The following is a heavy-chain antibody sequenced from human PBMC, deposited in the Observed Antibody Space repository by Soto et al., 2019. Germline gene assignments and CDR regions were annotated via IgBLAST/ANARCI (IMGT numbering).Heavy chain of an antibody. Sequence: GGSLRLSCAASGITFNNYALNWVRQAPGKGLEWVSGISGSGTGTYYADSVKGRFTISRDNSKSTVYLHMNSLRADDTAIYYCAKEGGGGAAMVTSYIHYWGQGTLVTVSS. CDR2: ISGSGTGT. V-gene: IGHV3-23*01. D-gene: IGHD5-18*01. J-gene: IGHJ4*02. CDR1: GITFNNYA. CDR3: AKEGGGGAAMVTSYIHY.